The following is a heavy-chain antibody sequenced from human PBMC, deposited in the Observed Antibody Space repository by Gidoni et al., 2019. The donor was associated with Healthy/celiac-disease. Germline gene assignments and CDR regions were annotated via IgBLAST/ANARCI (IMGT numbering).Heavy chain of an antibody. J-gene: IGHJ3*02. Sequence: EVQLLESGGGLVQPGGSLRLSCAASGFTFSSYAMSWVRQAPGKGLAWVSAISGSGGSTYYADSVKGRFTISRDNSKNTLYLQMNSLRAEDTAVYYCAKDQGGPYYYDSNDAFDIWGQGTMVTVSS. CDR2: ISGSGGST. CDR1: GFTFSSYA. D-gene: IGHD3-22*01. V-gene: IGHV3-23*01. CDR3: AKDQGGPYYYDSNDAFDI.